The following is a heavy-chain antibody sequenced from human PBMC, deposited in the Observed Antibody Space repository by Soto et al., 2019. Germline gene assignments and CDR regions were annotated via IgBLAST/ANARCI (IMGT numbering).Heavy chain of an antibody. J-gene: IGHJ3*02. CDR3: ARDADFRSGDSKSWAFDI. CDR1: GGSISSSSYY. V-gene: IGHV4-39*02. CDR2: IYYSGNT. Sequence: SETLSLTCTVSGGSISSSSYYWGWIRQPPGKGLEWIGSIYYSGNTYYNPSLKSRVTISVDTAKNQFSLKLSSVTAADTAVYYCARDADFRSGDSKSWAFDIWGQGTMVTVSS. D-gene: IGHD2-21*01.